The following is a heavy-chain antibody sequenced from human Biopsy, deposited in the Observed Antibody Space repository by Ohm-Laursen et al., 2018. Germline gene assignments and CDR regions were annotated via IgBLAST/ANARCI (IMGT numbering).Heavy chain of an antibody. CDR2: IYWDDDK. CDR3: VHRRMTPSEFDY. Sequence: TQTLTLTGAFSGFSLTSRGEGVGWLRQPPGKAPEWLALIYWDDDKFYNPSLESRLTITKDTSKNQVLLIMTNMDPVDTATYFCVHRRMTPSEFDYWGQGTLVTVSS. CDR1: GFSLTSRGEG. J-gene: IGHJ4*02. V-gene: IGHV2-5*02.